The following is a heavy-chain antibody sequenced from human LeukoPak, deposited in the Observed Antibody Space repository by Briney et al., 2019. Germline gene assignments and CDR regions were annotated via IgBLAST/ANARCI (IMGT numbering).Heavy chain of an antibody. V-gene: IGHV4-38-2*01. CDR3: ARGARSSNWYVPYYFDY. CDR1: GFTFTTYG. Sequence: GSLRLSCAASGFTFTTYGMNWVRQAPGKGLEWIGSIYYSGSTYYNPSLKSRVTISLDTSKNQFSLKLSSVTAADTAVYYCARGARSSNWYVPYYFDYWGQGTLLTVSS. CDR2: IYYSGST. J-gene: IGHJ4*02. D-gene: IGHD6-13*01.